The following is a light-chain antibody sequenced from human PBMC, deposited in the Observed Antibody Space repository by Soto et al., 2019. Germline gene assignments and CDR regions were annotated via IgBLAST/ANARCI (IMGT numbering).Light chain of an antibody. CDR3: QQYNNWPRT. V-gene: IGKV3-15*01. Sequence: EIVMTQSPATLSVSPGERATLSCRASQSVSSNLAWYQQEPGQAPRLLIYGASTRATGIPARFSGSGSGTEFTLTISILQSEDFAVYYCQQYNNWPRTFGQGTKV. CDR1: QSVSSN. J-gene: IGKJ1*01. CDR2: GAS.